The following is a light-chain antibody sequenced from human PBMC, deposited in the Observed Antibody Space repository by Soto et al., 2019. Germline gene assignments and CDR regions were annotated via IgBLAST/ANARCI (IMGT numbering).Light chain of an antibody. Sequence: DIQMTQSPSSLSASVGDRVTITCRASQSISSYLNWYQQKPGKAPKVLISGASSLQSGVPFRFSGSGSGTDFTLTISSLQFEDFASYYCQQSHSTPLTFGGGTTVEIK. CDR2: GAS. CDR3: QQSHSTPLT. J-gene: IGKJ4*01. V-gene: IGKV1-39*01. CDR1: QSISSY.